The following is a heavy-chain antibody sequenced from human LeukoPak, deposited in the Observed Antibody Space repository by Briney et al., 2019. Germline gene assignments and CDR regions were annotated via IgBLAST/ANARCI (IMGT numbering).Heavy chain of an antibody. CDR3: ASNLQPLYYFEY. Sequence: QSGPTLVNPTQTLTLTCTFSGCSLSTSGVGVGWIRQPPGEALEWLALIYWNDNKYYSPFLKSRVTITKDTSKNQVVLIMTNMDPVDTATYDCASNLQPLYYFEYWGQGILVTVSS. D-gene: IGHD5-18*01. V-gene: IGHV2-5*01. CDR1: GCSLSTSGVG. CDR2: IYWNDNK. J-gene: IGHJ4*02.